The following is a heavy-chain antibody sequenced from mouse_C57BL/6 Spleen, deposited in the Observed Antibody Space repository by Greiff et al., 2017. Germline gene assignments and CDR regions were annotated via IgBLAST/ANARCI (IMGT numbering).Heavy chain of an antibody. Sequence: QVQLQQSGPELVKPGASVKISCKASGYAFSSSWMNWVKQRPGKGLEWIGRIYPGDGDTNYNGKFKGKATLTADKSSSTAYMQLSSLTSEDSAVYFGARGGIYDGYYRYWGQGTTLTVSS. D-gene: IGHD2-3*01. CDR2: IYPGDGDT. CDR1: GYAFSSSW. J-gene: IGHJ2*01. CDR3: ARGGIYDGYYRY. V-gene: IGHV1-82*01.